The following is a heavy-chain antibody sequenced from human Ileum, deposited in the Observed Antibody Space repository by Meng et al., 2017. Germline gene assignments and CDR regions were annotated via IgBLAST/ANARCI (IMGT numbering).Heavy chain of an antibody. V-gene: IGHV6-1*01. D-gene: IGHD1-26*01. Sequence: QLHLQQSGPGLVKPSQPLSLTWAISGDSVSSNSAAWNWIRQSPSRGLEWLGRTYYRSKWFNEYAVSVKSRITINPDTSENQFSLQLNSVTPEDAAVYYCARGGGSYYHFDYWGQGTLVTVSS. CDR2: TYYRSKWFN. J-gene: IGHJ4*02. CDR3: ARGGGSYYHFDY. CDR1: GDSVSSNSAA.